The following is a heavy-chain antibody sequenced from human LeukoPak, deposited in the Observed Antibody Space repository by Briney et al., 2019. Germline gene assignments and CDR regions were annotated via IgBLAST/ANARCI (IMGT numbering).Heavy chain of an antibody. V-gene: IGHV4-34*01. Sequence: AETLTLTCAVYGGSFSGYYWSWIRQPPGKGLEWIGEINHSGSINYNPSLKSRVTISVDTSKNQFSLKLSSVTAADTAVYYCARATYYYGSGGYNLDYWGQGTLVTVSS. J-gene: IGHJ4*02. D-gene: IGHD3-10*01. CDR3: ARATYYYGSGGYNLDY. CDR1: GGSFSGYY. CDR2: INHSGSI.